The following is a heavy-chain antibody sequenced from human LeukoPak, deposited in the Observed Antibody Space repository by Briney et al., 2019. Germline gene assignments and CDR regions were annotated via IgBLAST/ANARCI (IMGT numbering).Heavy chain of an antibody. J-gene: IGHJ6*03. CDR1: GFTFSSYS. CDR2: IYSGGST. Sequence: GGSLRLSCAASGFTFSSYSMNWVRQAPGKGLEWVSVIYSGGSTYYADSVKGRFTISRDNSKNTLYLQMNSLRAEDTAVYYCARAHNYYYMDVWGKGTTVTVSS. CDR3: ARAHNYYYMDV. V-gene: IGHV3-53*01.